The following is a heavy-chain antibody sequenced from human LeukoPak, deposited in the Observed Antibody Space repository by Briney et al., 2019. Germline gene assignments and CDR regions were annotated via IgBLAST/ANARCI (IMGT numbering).Heavy chain of an antibody. Sequence: PGGSLRLSYAASGFTFSSHWMSCFRQAPGKGLEWVASINGEGSEKYYVDSVKGRFTISRDNAKNSLYLQMNSLRAEDTAVYYCTRGLVVVVAATPYYFDYWGQGTLVTVSS. D-gene: IGHD2-15*01. J-gene: IGHJ4*02. CDR1: GFTFSSHW. CDR3: TRGLVVVVAATPYYFDY. CDR2: INGEGSEK. V-gene: IGHV3-7*03.